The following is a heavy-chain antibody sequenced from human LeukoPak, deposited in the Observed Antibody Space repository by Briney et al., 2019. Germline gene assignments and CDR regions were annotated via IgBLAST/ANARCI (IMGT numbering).Heavy chain of an antibody. CDR1: CDSISICY. J-gene: IGHJ4*02. CDR2: ISVSGST. V-gene: IGHV4-4*07. Sequence: PSETLSLTCVVSCDSISICYWNWIRQPAGKGLEWIGRISVSGSTNYNPSLKSRVTISIDTSKNHFSLKLSSVTAADTAVYYCACYGLGFDYWGQGTLVTVSS. D-gene: IGHD3-10*01. CDR3: ACYGLGFDY.